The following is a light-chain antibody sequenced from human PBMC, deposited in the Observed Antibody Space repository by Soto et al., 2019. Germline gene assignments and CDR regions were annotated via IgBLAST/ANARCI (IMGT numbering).Light chain of an antibody. J-gene: IGKJ4*01. Sequence: DIVMTQSPDSLAVSLGERATINCRSSQSVLFSPNNKNYLAWYQQKPGQPPKLLIYRASTRESGVPDRFSGSGSGTDFSLTISSLQAEDVAVYYCQQYYTTPLTFGGGTKVDIK. CDR2: RAS. V-gene: IGKV4-1*01. CDR1: QSVLFSPNNKNY. CDR3: QQYYTTPLT.